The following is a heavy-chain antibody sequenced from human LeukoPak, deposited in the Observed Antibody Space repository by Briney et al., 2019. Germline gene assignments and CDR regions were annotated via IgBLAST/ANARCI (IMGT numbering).Heavy chain of an antibody. CDR3: ARDISGYLAAFDY. Sequence: GGSLRLSCAASGFTFSSYSVNWVRQAPGKGLEWVSSISNSGSYIYYGDSMKGRFTISRDNAKNSLYLQMNSLRAEDTAVYYCARDISGYLAAFDYWGQGTLVTVSS. CDR1: GFTFSSYS. CDR2: ISNSGSYI. V-gene: IGHV3-21*01. J-gene: IGHJ4*02. D-gene: IGHD3-22*01.